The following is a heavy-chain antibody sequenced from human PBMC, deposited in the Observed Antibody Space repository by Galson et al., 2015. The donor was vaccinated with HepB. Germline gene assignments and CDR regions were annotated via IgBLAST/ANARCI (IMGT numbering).Heavy chain of an antibody. J-gene: IGHJ5*02. CDR2: LNPRGDNT. V-gene: IGHV1-46*01. Sequence: SVKVSCKASGYTFINYDIHWIRQAPGQGLEWMGMLNPRGDNTTIAQKFQGRVTMTTGTSTSTVYMELSSLTPVDTALYYCARDRFADYAVKWFDPWGQGTLVTVSS. CDR3: ARDRFADYAVKWFDP. CDR1: GYTFINYD. D-gene: IGHD4-17*01.